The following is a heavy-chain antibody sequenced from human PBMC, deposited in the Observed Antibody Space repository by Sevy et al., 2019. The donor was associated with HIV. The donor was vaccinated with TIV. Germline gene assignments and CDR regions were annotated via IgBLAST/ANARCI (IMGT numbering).Heavy chain of an antibody. CDR1: GYTLTELS. Sequence: ASVKVSCKVSGYTLTELSMHWVRQAPGKGLEWMGGFDPEDGETIYAQKFQGRVTMTEDTSTDTAYMELSSLRSEDTAVYYCATAVSYYYGSGSAKPTMDVWGTGTTVTVSS. V-gene: IGHV1-24*01. J-gene: IGHJ6*03. CDR3: ATAVSYYYGSGSAKPTMDV. D-gene: IGHD3-10*01. CDR2: FDPEDGET.